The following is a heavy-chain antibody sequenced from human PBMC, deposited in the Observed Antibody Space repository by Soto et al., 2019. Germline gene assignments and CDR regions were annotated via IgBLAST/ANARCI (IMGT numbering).Heavy chain of an antibody. D-gene: IGHD6-6*01. CDR3: ARTKQLVRSYYYYYGMDV. V-gene: IGHV1-3*01. CDR1: GDTFTSYA. Sequence: ASVKVSCKASGDTFTSYAMHWARQAPGQRLEWMGWINAGNGNTKYSQKFQGRVTITRDTSASTAYMELSSLRSEDTAVYYCARTKQLVRSYYYYYGMDVWGQGTTVTVSS. CDR2: INAGNGNT. J-gene: IGHJ6*02.